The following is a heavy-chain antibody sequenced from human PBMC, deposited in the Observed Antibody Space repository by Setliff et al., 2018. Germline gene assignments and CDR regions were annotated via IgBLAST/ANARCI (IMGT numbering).Heavy chain of an antibody. J-gene: IGHJ5*01. CDR2: ISYSGTP. Sequence: PSETLSLTCTVSDDSFTSSRYYWGWIRQAPGSGLEWIGSISYSGTPYYNASVESRVTISIDTSKNQFSLNLNSVTAADTAVYYCASRTTGPGGWFDFWGQGSLVTVSS. CDR1: DDSFTSSRYY. D-gene: IGHD1-1*01. V-gene: IGHV4-39*01. CDR3: ASRTTGPGGWFDF.